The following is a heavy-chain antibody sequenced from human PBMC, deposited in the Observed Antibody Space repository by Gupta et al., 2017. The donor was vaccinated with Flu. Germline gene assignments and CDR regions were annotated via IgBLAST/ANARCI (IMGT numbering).Heavy chain of an antibody. V-gene: IGHV3-11*01. CDR3: ARDWVSPSYVGFVFDI. CDR1: GFTFSDYY. J-gene: IGHJ3*02. D-gene: IGHD3-16*01. Sequence: QVQLVESGGGLVKPGGSLRLSCAASGFTFSDYYMSWIRQAPGKGLEWVSYVSRSGSAIFYADSVKGRFSISRDNAKNSWDLQMNGLRAEDTAVYYCARDWVSPSYVGFVFDIWGQGTMVTVSS. CDR2: VSRSGSAI.